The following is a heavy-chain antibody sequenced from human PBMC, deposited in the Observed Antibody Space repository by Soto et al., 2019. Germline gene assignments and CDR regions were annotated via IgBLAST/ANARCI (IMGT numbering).Heavy chain of an antibody. CDR1: GYTFTSYG. CDR2: ISVYNGNT. Sequence: ASVKVSCKASGYTFTSYGISWVRQAPGQGLEWMGWISVYNGNTNYAQKLQGRVTMTTDTSTSTAYMELRSLRSDDTAVYYCARKDSSFVIGHIDYWGQGTLVTVSS. J-gene: IGHJ4*02. V-gene: IGHV1-18*04. D-gene: IGHD6-6*01. CDR3: ARKDSSFVIGHIDY.